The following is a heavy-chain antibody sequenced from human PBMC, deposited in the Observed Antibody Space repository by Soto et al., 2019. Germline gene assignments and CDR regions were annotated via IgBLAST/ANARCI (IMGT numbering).Heavy chain of an antibody. CDR3: ARQGYSSGWYGLRFDY. V-gene: IGHV4-39*01. J-gene: IGHJ4*02. Sequence: SETLSLTCTVSGGSISSSSYYWGWIRQPTGKGLEWIGSIYYSGSTYYTPSIKSRVTISVDTSKNQFSQKLSSVTAADTAVYYCARQGYSSGWYGLRFDYWGQGTLVTVSS. CDR1: GGSISSSSYY. D-gene: IGHD6-19*01. CDR2: IYYSGST.